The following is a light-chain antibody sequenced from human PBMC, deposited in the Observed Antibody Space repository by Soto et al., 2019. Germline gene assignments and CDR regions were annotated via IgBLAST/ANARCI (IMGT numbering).Light chain of an antibody. J-gene: IGKJ4*01. CDR3: QQVKTYPLT. Sequence: IQLTQSASFLTAFVGDRVTITCRASQDISSHLAWYQQKPGKAPKLLIYAASTLQSGVPSGFGGSGSGTEFTLTITSLQPEDFATYYCQQVKTYPLTFGGGTKVEIK. CDR1: QDISSH. V-gene: IGKV1-9*01. CDR2: AAS.